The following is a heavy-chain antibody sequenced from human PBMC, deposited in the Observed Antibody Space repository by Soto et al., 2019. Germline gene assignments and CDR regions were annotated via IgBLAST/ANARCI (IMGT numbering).Heavy chain of an antibody. CDR1: GGSISSGGYY. J-gene: IGHJ4*02. CDR2: IYYSGST. D-gene: IGHD6-13*01. Sequence: QVQLQESGPGLVKPSQTLSLTCTVSGGSISSGGYYWSWIRQHPGKGLEWIGYIYYSGSTYYNPSLKSRVTMSVDTSKNQFSLKLSSVTAADTAVYYCARSAVGIAAAGAYYFDYWGQGTLVTVSS. CDR3: ARSAVGIAAAGAYYFDY. V-gene: IGHV4-31*03.